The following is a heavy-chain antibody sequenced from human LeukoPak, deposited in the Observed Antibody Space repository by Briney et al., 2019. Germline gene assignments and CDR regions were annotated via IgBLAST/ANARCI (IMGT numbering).Heavy chain of an antibody. Sequence: GGSLRLSCAGSEFTFRNYGMSWVRQAPGKGLEWVSVIYRGGSTDYADSVKGRFTISRDNIKNTLYLQMNSLSAEDTAVYFCTRDNASSGYYYFDYWGQGTLVTVSS. D-gene: IGHD5-12*01. CDR3: TRDNASSGYYYFDY. CDR1: EFTFRNYG. J-gene: IGHJ4*02. CDR2: IYRGGST. V-gene: IGHV3-53*01.